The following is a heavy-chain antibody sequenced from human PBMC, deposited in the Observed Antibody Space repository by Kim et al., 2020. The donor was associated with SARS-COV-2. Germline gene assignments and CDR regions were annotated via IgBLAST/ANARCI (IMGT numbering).Heavy chain of an antibody. D-gene: IGHD3-9*01. CDR2: ISSSSSYI. CDR3: AREYYDILTGGWGFDY. J-gene: IGHJ4*02. CDR1: GFTFSSYS. V-gene: IGHV3-21*01. Sequence: GGSLRLSCAASGFTFSSYSMNWVRQAPGKGLEWVSSISSSSSYIYYADSVKGRFTISRDNAKNSLYLQMNSLRAEDTAVYYCAREYYDILTGGWGFDYWGQGTLVTVSS.